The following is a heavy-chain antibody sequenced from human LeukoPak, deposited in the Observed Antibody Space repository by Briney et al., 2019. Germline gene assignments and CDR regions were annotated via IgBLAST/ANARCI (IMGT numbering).Heavy chain of an antibody. V-gene: IGHV4-59*01. Sequence: SETLSLTCTVSGASISSYYWTWIRQPPGKGLEWIGYFYYSGSTNYNPSLKSRVTISVDTSKNQFSLKVSSVTAADTALYYCARVGPTIVYYWGPGTLVTVSS. CDR3: ARVGPTIVYY. CDR1: GASISSYY. J-gene: IGHJ4*02. D-gene: IGHD1-26*01. CDR2: FYYSGST.